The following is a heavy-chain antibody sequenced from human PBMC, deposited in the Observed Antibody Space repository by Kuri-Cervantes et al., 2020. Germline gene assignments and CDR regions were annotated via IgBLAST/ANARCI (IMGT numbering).Heavy chain of an antibody. D-gene: IGHD3-10*01. CDR3: ATGNSGTAGFDY. CDR1: GFTFSDYY. CDR2: ISSSGSTI. J-gene: IGHJ4*02. V-gene: IGHV3-11*04. Sequence: GESLKISCAASGFTFSDYYMSWIRQAPGKGLEWVSYISSSGSTIYYADSVKGRFTISRDNSENTLYLQMNSLRAEDTAVYYCATGNSGTAGFDYWGQGTLVTVSS.